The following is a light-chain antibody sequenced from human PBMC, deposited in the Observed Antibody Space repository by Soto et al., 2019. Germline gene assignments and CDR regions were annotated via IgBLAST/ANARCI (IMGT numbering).Light chain of an antibody. J-gene: IGKJ2*01. CDR2: GAS. CDR3: QQYGSSPYT. V-gene: IGKV3-20*01. CDR1: QSVSSSY. Sequence: IVLTQSPGTLSLSPGERATLSCRASQSVSSSYLAWYQQKPGQAPRLLLYGASSRATGIPDRFSGSGSGTDLALTISRLEPEGFSVYYCQQYGSSPYTFGQGTKLEIK.